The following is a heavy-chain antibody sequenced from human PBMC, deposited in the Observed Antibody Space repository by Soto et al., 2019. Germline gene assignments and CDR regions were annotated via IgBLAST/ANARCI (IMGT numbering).Heavy chain of an antibody. CDR2: IIPIFGTA. Sequence: QVQLVQSGAEVKKPGSSVKVSCKASGGTFSSYAISWVRQAPGQGLEWMGGIIPIFGTAKYARKFQGRVTITADESTSTAYMELSSLRSEDTAVYYCASLLRGYSGTGDYWGQGTLVTVSS. CDR3: ASLLRGYSGTGDY. D-gene: IGHD5-12*01. J-gene: IGHJ4*02. CDR1: GGTFSSYA. V-gene: IGHV1-69*12.